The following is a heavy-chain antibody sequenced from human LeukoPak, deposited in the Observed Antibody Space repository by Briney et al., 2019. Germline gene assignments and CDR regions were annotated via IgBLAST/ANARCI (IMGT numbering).Heavy chain of an antibody. CDR2: INPSGGST. D-gene: IGHD2-2*03. J-gene: IGHJ3*02. V-gene: IGHV1-46*01. CDR3: ARDVMDIVVVPAAPRRAFDI. CDR1: GYTFTSYY. Sequence: GASVKVSCKASGYTFTSYYMHWVRQAPGQGLEWMGIINPSGGSTSYAQKFQGRVTMTRDTSTSTVYMELSSLRSEDTAVYYCARDVMDIVVVPAAPRRAFDIWGQGTMVTVSS.